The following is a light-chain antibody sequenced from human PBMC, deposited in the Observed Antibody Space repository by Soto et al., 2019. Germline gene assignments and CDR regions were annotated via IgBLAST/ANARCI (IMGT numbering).Light chain of an antibody. CDR1: QSVSNW. V-gene: IGKV1-5*03. CDR2: EGS. Sequence: DIQMTQSPSALSASVGDRVTITCRASQSVSNWLAWYRQKPGEAPKLLIYEGSTLERGVPSRFSVSGSGTEFTLTISSRQSVDSATFYFQPYDTHSRTFGQGTKVEVK. CDR3: QPYDTHSRT. J-gene: IGKJ1*01.